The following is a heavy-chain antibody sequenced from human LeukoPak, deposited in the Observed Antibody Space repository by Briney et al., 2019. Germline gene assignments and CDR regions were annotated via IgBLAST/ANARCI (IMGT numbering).Heavy chain of an antibody. J-gene: IGHJ6*03. D-gene: IGHD3-9*01. Sequence: SGGSLRLSCAASGFTFDDYAMHWVRQAPGKGLEWVSGISWNSGSIGYADSVKGRSTISRDNAKNSLYLQMNSLRAEDMALYYCAKGNYDILTGPMDVWGKGTTVTVSS. V-gene: IGHV3-9*03. CDR2: ISWNSGSI. CDR1: GFTFDDYA. CDR3: AKGNYDILTGPMDV.